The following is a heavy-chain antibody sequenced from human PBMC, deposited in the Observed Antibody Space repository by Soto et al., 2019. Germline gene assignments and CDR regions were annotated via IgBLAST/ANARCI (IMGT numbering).Heavy chain of an antibody. Sequence: SETLSLTCIVSGESISSSSYYWCWIRHPPRKGLEWIGSIYYSGRTYYNPSFKSRVTISIDTSKNQFSLKLSSVTATDTAVYYCARQRTTVVTQAYFDHWGQGALVTVSS. CDR1: GESISSSSYY. V-gene: IGHV4-39*01. CDR3: ARQRTTVVTQAYFDH. D-gene: IGHD2-21*02. J-gene: IGHJ4*02. CDR2: IYYSGRT.